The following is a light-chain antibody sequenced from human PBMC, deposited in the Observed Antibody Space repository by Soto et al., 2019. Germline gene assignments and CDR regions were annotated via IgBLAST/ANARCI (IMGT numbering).Light chain of an antibody. CDR1: QNIKTY. CDR3: QQSFSSPPWT. V-gene: IGKV1-39*01. Sequence: DIQMTHSPSSLSASVGYIVTITCRSSQNIKTYLNWYQQKPGKAPNLLIYAASSLHSGVPSRFSGSGSGTDYTLTISSLQPEDFATYYCQQSFSSPPWTFGQGTKVDIK. J-gene: IGKJ1*01. CDR2: AAS.